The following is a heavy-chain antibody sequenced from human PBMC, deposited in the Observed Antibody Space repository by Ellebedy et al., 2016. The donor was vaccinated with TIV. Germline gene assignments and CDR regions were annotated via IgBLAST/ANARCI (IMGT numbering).Heavy chain of an antibody. CDR1: GFRFSGYW. D-gene: IGHD1-20*01. CDR3: ARPRRRYHARSNNWYFDN. J-gene: IGHJ4*02. V-gene: IGHV3-7*01. Sequence: PGGSLRLSCAASGFRFSGYWMRWVRQAPGKGLEWVANIKQDGSEKYYVDSVKGRLTISRDNNKNSLSLQMNNLRAEDTAVYYCARPRRRYHARSNNWYFDNWGQGTLVTVSS. CDR2: IKQDGSEK.